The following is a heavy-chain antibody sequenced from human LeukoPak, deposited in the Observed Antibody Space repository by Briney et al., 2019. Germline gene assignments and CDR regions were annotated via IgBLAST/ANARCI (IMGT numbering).Heavy chain of an antibody. CDR3: ARDPSQSSPSAANYYYYYMDV. Sequence: SETLSLTCTVSGGSISSYYWSWIRQPAGKGLEWIGRIYTSGSTNYNSSLKSRVTMSVDTSKNQFSLKLSSVTAADTAVYYCARDPSQSSPSAANYYYYYMDVWGKGTTVTVSS. CDR1: GGSISSYY. CDR2: IYTSGST. J-gene: IGHJ6*03. V-gene: IGHV4-4*07.